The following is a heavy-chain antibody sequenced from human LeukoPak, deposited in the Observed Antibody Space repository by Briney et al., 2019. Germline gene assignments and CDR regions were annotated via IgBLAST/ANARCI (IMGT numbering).Heavy chain of an antibody. Sequence: GGSLRLSCAASGFTFSSYSMNWVRQAPGKGLEWVSSISSSSSYIYYADSVKGRFTIPRDNAKNSLYLQMNSLRAEDTAVYYCARVAGDTAMVTRPFDYWGQGTLVTVSS. CDR3: ARVAGDTAMVTRPFDY. CDR2: ISSSSSYI. J-gene: IGHJ4*02. V-gene: IGHV3-21*01. CDR1: GFTFSSYS. D-gene: IGHD5-18*01.